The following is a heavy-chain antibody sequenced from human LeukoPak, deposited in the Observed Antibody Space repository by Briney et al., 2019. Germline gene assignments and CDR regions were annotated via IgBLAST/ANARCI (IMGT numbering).Heavy chain of an antibody. Sequence: ASVKVSCKASGYTFTGYYMHWVRQAPGQGLEWMGWINPNSGGTNYAQRFQGRVTMTRDTSISTAYMELSRLRSDDTAVYYCARDAGREGVWSGYYMRWSMLPWGQGTLVTVSS. J-gene: IGHJ5*02. D-gene: IGHD3-3*01. CDR3: ARDAGREGVWSGYYMRWSMLP. CDR2: INPNSGGT. CDR1: GYTFTGYY. V-gene: IGHV1-2*02.